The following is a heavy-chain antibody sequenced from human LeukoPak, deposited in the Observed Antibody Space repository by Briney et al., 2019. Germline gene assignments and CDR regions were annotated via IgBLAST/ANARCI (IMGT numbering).Heavy chain of an antibody. Sequence: PSETLSLTCTGSGGSISRYYWSWLRQPPGKGLEWIGYIYYSWSTNYNPSLKSRVTISVDASNNQFSLKLSSVTAADTAVYYCASSIGYSSGWPNDYWGQGTLVTVSS. J-gene: IGHJ4*02. CDR2: IYYSWST. CDR1: GGSISRYY. CDR3: ASSIGYSSGWPNDY. D-gene: IGHD6-19*01. V-gene: IGHV4-59*01.